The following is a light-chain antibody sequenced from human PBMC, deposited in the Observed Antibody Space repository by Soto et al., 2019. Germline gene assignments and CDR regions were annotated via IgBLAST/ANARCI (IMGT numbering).Light chain of an antibody. CDR3: QQYGSSPT. CDR1: QSVSSN. Sequence: EIVLTQSPGTLSLSPGERATLSCRASQSVSSNLAWYQQKPGQAPRFLIYGASSRATGIPDRFSGSGSGTDFTLTISRLEPEDFAVYYCQQYGSSPTFGQGTKVEIK. CDR2: GAS. J-gene: IGKJ1*01. V-gene: IGKV3-20*01.